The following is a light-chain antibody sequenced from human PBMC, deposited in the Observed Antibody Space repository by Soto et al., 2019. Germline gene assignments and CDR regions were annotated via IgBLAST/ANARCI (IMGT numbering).Light chain of an antibody. V-gene: IGLV2-14*01. CDR1: SSDVGGYDY. Sequence: QSVLTQPASVSGSPGQSITISCTGTSSDVGGYDYVSWYQQHPDKAPKLIVYEVTHRPSGVSNRFSGSKSGNTASLTISGLQDEDEDDYYCSSLTSGSTRVFGTGTKLTVL. J-gene: IGLJ1*01. CDR2: EVT. CDR3: SSLTSGSTRV.